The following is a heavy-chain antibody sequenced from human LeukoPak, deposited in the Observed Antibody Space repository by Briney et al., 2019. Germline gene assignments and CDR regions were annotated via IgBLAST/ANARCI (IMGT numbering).Heavy chain of an antibody. J-gene: IGHJ4*02. Sequence: PSETLSLTCTVSGGSISSYYWSWIRQPPGKGLEWIGYIYYSGNTYYNPSLKSRVTISVDTSKNQFSLKLSSVTAADTAIYYCARGVLRLGLDYWGQGTLVTVSS. V-gene: IGHV4-59*12. D-gene: IGHD5/OR15-5a*01. CDR3: ARGVLRLGLDY. CDR1: GGSISSYY. CDR2: IYYSGNT.